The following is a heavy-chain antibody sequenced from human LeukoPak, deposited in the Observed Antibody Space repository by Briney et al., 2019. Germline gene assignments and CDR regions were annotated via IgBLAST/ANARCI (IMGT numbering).Heavy chain of an antibody. D-gene: IGHD3-22*01. V-gene: IGHV1-18*04. CDR3: ARDFKYYDSSGYFGGGGPTDY. Sequence: ASVKVSCKASGYTFTSYYMHWVRQAPGQGLEWMGWISAYNGNTNYAQKFQGRVTMTTDTSTSTAYMDLRSLRSDDTAVYFCARDFKYYDSSGYFGGGGPTDYWGQGTLVTVSS. CDR1: GYTFTSYY. CDR2: ISAYNGNT. J-gene: IGHJ4*01.